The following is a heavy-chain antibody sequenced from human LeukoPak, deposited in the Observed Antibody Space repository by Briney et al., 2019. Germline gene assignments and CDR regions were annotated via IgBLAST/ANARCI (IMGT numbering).Heavy chain of an antibody. D-gene: IGHD3-22*01. CDR2: IKSKINGETT. CDR3: TKGLGSFDSSDFDD. CDR1: GFAFNYVW. Sequence: GGSLRLSCEASGFAFNYVWMNWVRQAPGKGLEWVGRIKSKINGETTEYAAPVKGRFTISRDDSKNTLYLEMNSLTTEDTAVYFCTKGLGSFDSSDFDDWGQGTLVTVSP. J-gene: IGHJ4*02. V-gene: IGHV3-15*07.